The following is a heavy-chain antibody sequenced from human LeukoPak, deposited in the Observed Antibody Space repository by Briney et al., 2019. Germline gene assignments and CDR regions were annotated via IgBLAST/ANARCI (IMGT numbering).Heavy chain of an antibody. CDR2: IYYSGST. CDR1: GGSISSYY. V-gene: IGHV4-59*01. D-gene: IGHD4-17*01. J-gene: IGHJ6*03. Sequence: PSETLSLTCTVSGGSISSYYWSWIRQPPGKGLEWIGYIYYSGSTNYNPSLKSRVTISVDTSKNQFSLKLSSVTAADTAVYYCARSQATVTTFYYYYYMDVWGKGTTVTVSS. CDR3: ARSQATVTTFYYYYYMDV.